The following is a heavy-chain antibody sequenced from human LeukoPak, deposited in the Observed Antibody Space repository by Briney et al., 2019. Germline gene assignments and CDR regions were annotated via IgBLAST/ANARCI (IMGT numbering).Heavy chain of an antibody. CDR1: GFTFSSYL. CDR3: ARAKYSYDLDP. D-gene: IGHD5-18*01. V-gene: IGHV3-74*01. J-gene: IGHJ5*02. CDR2: INSDGTST. Sequence: PGGSLRLSCAASGFTFSSYLMHWVRQAPGKGLVWVSRINSDGTSTNYADSVKGRFTFSRDNAKNTLYLQMNSLRAEDTAVYYCARAKYSYDLDPWGQGTLVTVSS.